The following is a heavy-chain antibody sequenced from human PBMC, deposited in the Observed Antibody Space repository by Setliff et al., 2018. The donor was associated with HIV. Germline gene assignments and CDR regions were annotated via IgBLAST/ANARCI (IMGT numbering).Heavy chain of an antibody. Sequence: GGSLRLSCAASGFTFSTSWMSWVRQAPGKGLGWVANINLDGREKNYVDSVRGRFTVSRDNTQNSLYLQMNSLTAEDTAVYYCAKSGHWGQGTLVTVSS. CDR1: GFTFSTSW. CDR3: AKSGH. D-gene: IGHD3-10*01. J-gene: IGHJ4*02. V-gene: IGHV3-7*03. CDR2: INLDGREK.